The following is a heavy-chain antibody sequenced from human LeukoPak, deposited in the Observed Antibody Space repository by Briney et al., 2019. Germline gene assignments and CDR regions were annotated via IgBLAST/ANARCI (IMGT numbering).Heavy chain of an antibody. CDR2: ISAYNGNA. V-gene: IGHV1-18*01. Sequence: GASVKVSCKASGYTFTCYCISWVRQAPGQGLEWMGWISAYNGNANYAQKLQGRVTMTTDTSTSTAYMELRSLRSDDTAVYYCARDARVGATEYYYYYYYMDVWGKGTTVTVSS. CDR3: ARDARVGATEYYYYYYYMDV. J-gene: IGHJ6*03. CDR1: GYTFTCYC. D-gene: IGHD1-26*01.